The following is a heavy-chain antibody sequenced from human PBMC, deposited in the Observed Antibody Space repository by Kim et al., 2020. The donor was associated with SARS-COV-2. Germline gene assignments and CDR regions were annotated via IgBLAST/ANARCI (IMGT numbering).Heavy chain of an antibody. Sequence: SETLSLTCTVSGYSISSGYYWGWIRQPPGKGLEWIGSIYHSGSTYSNPSLKSRVTISVDTSKNQFSLKLSSVTAADTAVYYCASYPLITMVRGVTGWDDYWGQGNLVTVSS. CDR2: IYHSGST. J-gene: IGHJ4*02. V-gene: IGHV4-38-2*02. CDR3: ASYPLITMVRGVTGWDDY. CDR1: GYSISSGYY. D-gene: IGHD3-10*01.